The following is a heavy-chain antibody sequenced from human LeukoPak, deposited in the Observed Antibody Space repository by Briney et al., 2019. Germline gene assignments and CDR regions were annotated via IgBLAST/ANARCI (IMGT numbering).Heavy chain of an antibody. Sequence: PSETLSPTCTVSGGSINIYYWSWIRQSAGKGLEWIGRIYTSGSTNYNPSLKSRVTMSVDTSKHQFSLKLSSVTAADTAVYYCARDVVTTTGDYFDYWGQGTLVTVSS. V-gene: IGHV4-4*07. CDR3: ARDVVTTTGDYFDY. D-gene: IGHD2-2*01. CDR1: GGSINIYY. CDR2: IYTSGST. J-gene: IGHJ4*02.